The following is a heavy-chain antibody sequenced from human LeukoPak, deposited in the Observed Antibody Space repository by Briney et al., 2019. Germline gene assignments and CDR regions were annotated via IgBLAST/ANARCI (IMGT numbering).Heavy chain of an antibody. Sequence: ASVEVSCKASGYTFTGYYMHWVRQAPGQGLEWMGIINPSGGSTSYAQKFQGRVTMTRDTSTSTVYMELSSLRSEDTAVYYCARATIPRIYDSRVEYFQHWGQGTLVTVSS. V-gene: IGHV1-46*01. J-gene: IGHJ1*01. CDR3: ARATIPRIYDSRVEYFQH. CDR1: GYTFTGYY. D-gene: IGHD3-22*01. CDR2: INPSGGST.